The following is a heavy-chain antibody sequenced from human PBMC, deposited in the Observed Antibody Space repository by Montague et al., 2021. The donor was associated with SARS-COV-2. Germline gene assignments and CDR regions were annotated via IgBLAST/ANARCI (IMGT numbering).Heavy chain of an antibody. J-gene: IGHJ4*02. CDR2: ISGSGGST. D-gene: IGHD3-22*01. CDR3: AKDITMIVVVPPPGY. V-gene: IGHV3-23*01. Sequence: SLRLSCAASGFTFSSYAMSWVRQAPGKGLEWVSAISGSGGSTYYXXSVKGRFTISRDNSKNTLYLQMNSLRAEDTAVYYCAKDITMIVVVPPPGYWGQGTLVTVSS. CDR1: GFTFSSYA.